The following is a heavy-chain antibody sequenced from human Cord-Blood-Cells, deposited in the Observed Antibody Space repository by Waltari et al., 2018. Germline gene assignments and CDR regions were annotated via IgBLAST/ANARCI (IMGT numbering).Heavy chain of an antibody. CDR1: GGSISSSNW. V-gene: IGHV4-4*02. J-gene: IGHJ3*02. D-gene: IGHD3-22*01. CDR2: IHHSGST. CDR3: AREGHYYDSSGYYAFDI. Sequence: QVQLQESGPGLVKPSGTLSLTCAVSGGSISSSNWWSWVRQPPGKGLEWIGEIHHSGSTNYNPSLKSRVTISVDKSTNQFSLKLSSVTAADTAVYYCAREGHYYDSSGYYAFDIWGQGTMVTVSS.